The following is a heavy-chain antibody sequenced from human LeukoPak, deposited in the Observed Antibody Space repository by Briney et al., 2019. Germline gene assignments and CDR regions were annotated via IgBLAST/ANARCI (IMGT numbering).Heavy chain of an antibody. CDR3: ARHGHHGDHDY. Sequence: GPLRLSCADSGFTFSSYAMSWIRQPPGKGLEWIGSGHYSGNTYNPSLKSRVTISIDTSKNQFSLKVSSVTAADTAVYYCARHGHHGDHDYWGQGNLVTVSS. CDR2: GHYSGNT. J-gene: IGHJ4*02. D-gene: IGHD2-21*02. V-gene: IGHV4-39*01. CDR1: GFTFSSYA.